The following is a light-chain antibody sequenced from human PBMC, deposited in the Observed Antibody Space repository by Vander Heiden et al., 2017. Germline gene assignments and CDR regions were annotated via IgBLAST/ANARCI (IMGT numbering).Light chain of an antibody. J-gene: IGKJ4*01. CDR2: GAS. CDR3: QQYYSYPVT. V-gene: IGKV1-8*01. Sequence: AIRMTQSPSSFSASTGDRVTITCRTSQGISSHLGWYQQKPGKAPKLLIYGASTLQRGVPSRFSGSGSGTDFTVTISFLQSEDFATYYCQQYYSYPVTFGGGTKVEIK. CDR1: QGISSH.